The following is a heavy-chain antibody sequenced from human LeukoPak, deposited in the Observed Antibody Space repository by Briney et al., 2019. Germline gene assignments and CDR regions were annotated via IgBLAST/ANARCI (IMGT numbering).Heavy chain of an antibody. Sequence: SETLSLTCTVSGGSISSSSYYWGWIRQPPGKGLEWIGSIYYSGSTYYNPSLKSRVTISVDTSKNQFSLKLSSVTAADTAVYYCEYFVVEGTDWGQGTLVTVSS. D-gene: IGHD2-15*01. CDR1: GGSISSSSYY. CDR2: IYYSGST. V-gene: IGHV4-39*07. CDR3: EYFVVEGTD. J-gene: IGHJ4*02.